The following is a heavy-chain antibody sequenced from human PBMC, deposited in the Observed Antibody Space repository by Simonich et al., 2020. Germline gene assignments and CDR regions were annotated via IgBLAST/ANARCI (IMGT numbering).Heavy chain of an antibody. CDR2: INPNRGGT. J-gene: IGHJ6*03. V-gene: IGHV1-2*02. D-gene: IGHD6-6*01. CDR3: ARDRAARYYYYYMDV. Sequence: QVQLVQSGAEVKKPGASVKVSCKASGYTFTGYYMHWVRQATGQWLEGMGWINPNRGGTDYAQKFQGRVTMARDTSISTAYMELSRLRSDDTAVYYCARDRAARYYYYYMDVWGKGTTVTVSS. CDR1: GYTFTGYY.